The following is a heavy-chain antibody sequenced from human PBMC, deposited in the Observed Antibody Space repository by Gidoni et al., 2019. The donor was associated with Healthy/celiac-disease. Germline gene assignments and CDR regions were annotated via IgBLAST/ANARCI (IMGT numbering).Heavy chain of an antibody. J-gene: IGHJ6*02. CDR2: IYSGGST. CDR1: GFTVSSNY. CDR3: ARDIRYCSGGSCLRYYYGMDV. D-gene: IGHD2-15*01. Sequence: EVQLVESGGGLIQPGGSLRLSCAASGFTVSSNYMRWVRQAPGKGLEWVSVIYSGGSTDYADSVKGRFTISRDNSKNTLYLQMNSLRAEDTAVYYCARDIRYCSGGSCLRYYYGMDVWGQGTTVTVSS. V-gene: IGHV3-53*01.